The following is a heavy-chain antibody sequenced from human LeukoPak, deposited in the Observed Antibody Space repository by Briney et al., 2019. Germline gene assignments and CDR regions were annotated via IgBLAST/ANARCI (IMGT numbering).Heavy chain of an antibody. V-gene: IGHV4-34*01. D-gene: IGHD2-15*01. CDR1: GGSFSGYY. CDR2: INHSGST. Sequence: SETLSLTCAVYGGSFSGYYWNWIRQPPGKGLEWIGDINHSGSTNYNPSLKSRVSISVDTSKNQFSLKLRSVTAADTAVHYCVRGQIPSVVAASRLDYWGQGTPVTVSS. CDR3: VRGQIPSVVAASRLDY. J-gene: IGHJ4*02.